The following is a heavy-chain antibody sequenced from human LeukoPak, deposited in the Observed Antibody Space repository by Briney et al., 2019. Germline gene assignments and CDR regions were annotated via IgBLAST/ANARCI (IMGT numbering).Heavy chain of an antibody. J-gene: IGHJ4*02. CDR3: ARDKGAAAD. Sequence: GRSLRLSCAASGFTFSIYGMHWVRQAPGKGLEWVAVIWYDGSNKYYADSVKGRFTISRDNSKNTLYLQMNSLRAEDTAVYYCARDKGAAADWGQGTLVTVSS. D-gene: IGHD6-13*01. V-gene: IGHV3-33*01. CDR2: IWYDGSNK. CDR1: GFTFSIYG.